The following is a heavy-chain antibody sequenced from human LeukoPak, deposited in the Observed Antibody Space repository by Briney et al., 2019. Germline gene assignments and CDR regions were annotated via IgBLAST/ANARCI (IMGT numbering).Heavy chain of an antibody. CDR3: ARDYVGDNWFDP. Sequence: ASVKVSCKASGYTFSGHYMHWVRQAPGQGLEWMGWINPNSGGTNYAQKFQGRVTMTRDTSISTAYMELSRLRSDDTAVYYCARDYVGDNWFDPWGQGTLVTVSS. V-gene: IGHV1-2*02. CDR2: INPNSGGT. D-gene: IGHD3-16*01. J-gene: IGHJ5*02. CDR1: GYTFSGHY.